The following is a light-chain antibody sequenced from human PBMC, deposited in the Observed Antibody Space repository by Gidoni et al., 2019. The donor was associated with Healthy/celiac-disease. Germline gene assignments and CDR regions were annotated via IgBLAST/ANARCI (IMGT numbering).Light chain of an antibody. V-gene: IGKV1-39*01. J-gene: IGKJ1*01. CDR2: AAS. Sequence: DIQMTQSPSSLSASVGDRVTITCRASEIISSYLNWYQQKPGKAPKQLIYAASSLQSGVPSRFSGSGSGTDLTLTIRSLQPEDFATYYCQQSYSTPWTFGQGTKVEIK. CDR3: QQSYSTPWT. CDR1: EIISSY.